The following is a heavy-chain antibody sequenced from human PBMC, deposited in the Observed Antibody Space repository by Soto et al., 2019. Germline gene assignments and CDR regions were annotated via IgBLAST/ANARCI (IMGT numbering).Heavy chain of an antibody. CDR2: IYYSGST. CDR3: ARVPSDYIWGSYRSSGYFDY. CDR1: GGSISSYY. Sequence: SETLSLTCTVSGGSISSYYWSWIRQPPGKGLEWIGYIYYSGSTNYNPSLKSRVTISVDTSKNQFSLKLSSVTAADTAVYYCARVPSDYIWGSYRSSGYFDYWGQGTLVTVSS. V-gene: IGHV4-59*01. J-gene: IGHJ4*02. D-gene: IGHD3-16*02.